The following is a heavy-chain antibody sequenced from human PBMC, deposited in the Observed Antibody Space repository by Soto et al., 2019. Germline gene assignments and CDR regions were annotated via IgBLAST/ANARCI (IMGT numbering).Heavy chain of an antibody. V-gene: IGHV3-21*01. CDR3: AREGDDYGDYKRAFDI. CDR2: ISTTSSYI. CDR1: GFTFRSYS. D-gene: IGHD4-17*01. J-gene: IGHJ3*02. Sequence: EVQLVESGGGLVKPGGSLRLSCEASGFTFRSYSMNWVRQAPGKGLEWVSSISTTSSYIYYGDSVKGRFTISRDNAKNSLFLQMNSLRAEDTAIYYCAREGDDYGDYKRAFDIWGQWTTVTVSS.